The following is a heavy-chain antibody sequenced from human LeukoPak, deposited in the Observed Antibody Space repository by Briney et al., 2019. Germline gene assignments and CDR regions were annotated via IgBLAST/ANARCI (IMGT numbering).Heavy chain of an antibody. D-gene: IGHD3-3*01. CDR3: ARRAPTYYDFWSGYSPRYYYYYGMDV. CDR2: IYPGDSDT. Sequence: GESLKISCKGSGYSFTSYWIGWVRQMPGKGLEWMGIIYPGDSDTRYSPSFQGQVTISADKSISTAYLQWSSLKASDTAMYYCARRAPTYYDFWSGYSPRYYYYYGMDVWGQGTTVTVSS. J-gene: IGHJ6*02. V-gene: IGHV5-51*01. CDR1: GYSFTSYW.